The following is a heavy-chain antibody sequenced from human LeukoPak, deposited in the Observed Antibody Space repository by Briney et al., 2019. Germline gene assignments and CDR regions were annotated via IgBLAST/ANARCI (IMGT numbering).Heavy chain of an antibody. D-gene: IGHD6-13*01. V-gene: IGHV3-21*01. J-gene: IGHJ4*02. CDR3: ARDRGSSSWYDY. Sequence: GGSLRLSCAASGFTFSSYSMNWVRQAPGKGLEWVSSISSSSSYIYYADSVKGRLTISRDNAKNSLYLQMNSLRAEDTAVYYCARDRGSSSWYDYWGQGTLVTVSS. CDR1: GFTFSSYS. CDR2: ISSSSSYI.